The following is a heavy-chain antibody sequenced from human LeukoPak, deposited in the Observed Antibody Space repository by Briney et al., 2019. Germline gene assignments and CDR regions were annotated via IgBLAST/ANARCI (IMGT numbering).Heavy chain of an antibody. J-gene: IGHJ5*02. V-gene: IGHV7-4-1*02. D-gene: IGHD4-11*01. CDR2: IDTSTGKP. CDR3: ARDNYGAEEGIGSSLVWLDP. Sequence: ASVKVSCKASGYTFTTYAINWVRQAPGQGLGWMGWIDTSTGKPTYAQRFSEQFVFSLDASVSTAYLQISSLKAEDTAVYYCARDNYGAEEGIGSSLVWLDPWGQGTRVTVSS. CDR1: GYTFTTYA.